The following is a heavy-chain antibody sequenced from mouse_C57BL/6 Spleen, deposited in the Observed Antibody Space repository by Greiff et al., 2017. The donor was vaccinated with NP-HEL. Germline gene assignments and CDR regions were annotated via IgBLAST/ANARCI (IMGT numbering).Heavy chain of an antibody. Sequence: VQLQQSGPELVKPGASVKISCKASGYTFTDYYMNWVKQSHGKSLEWIGDINPNNGGTSYNQKFKGKATLTVDKSSSTAYMELRSLTSEDSAVYYCARDCRGPYYYAMDYWGQGTSVTVSS. D-gene: IGHD6-1*01. CDR2: INPNNGGT. CDR3: ARDCRGPYYYAMDY. CDR1: GYTFTDYY. J-gene: IGHJ4*01. V-gene: IGHV1-26*01.